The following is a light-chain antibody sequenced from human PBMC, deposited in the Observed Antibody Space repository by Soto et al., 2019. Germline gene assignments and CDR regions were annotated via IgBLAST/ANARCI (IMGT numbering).Light chain of an antibody. CDR1: QNINTN. CDR3: QQYNNWPPLT. J-gene: IGKJ4*01. V-gene: IGKV3-15*01. Sequence: EIVMAQSPATLSVSPGERAALYCRASQNINTNLAWYQQKPGQTPRLLIYGASTRATGIPARFSGSGSGTEFTLTISSLQSEDFAVYYCQQYNNWPPLTFGGGTKVEIK. CDR2: GAS.